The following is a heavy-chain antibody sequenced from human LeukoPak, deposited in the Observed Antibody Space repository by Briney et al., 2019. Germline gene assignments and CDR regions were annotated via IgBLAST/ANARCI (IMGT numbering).Heavy chain of an antibody. V-gene: IGHV5-51*01. Sequence: GESLKISCKGLGYSFSTYWNAWVRQMPGKGLEWMGIINPGDSDTRYSPALQGQVTISADKSISTAYLQWSSLKASDTAMYYCARHYGKTGIVAVWGQGTLVTVSS. CDR2: INPGDSDT. J-gene: IGHJ4*02. CDR1: GYSFSTYW. D-gene: IGHD6-13*01. CDR3: ARHYGKTGIVAV.